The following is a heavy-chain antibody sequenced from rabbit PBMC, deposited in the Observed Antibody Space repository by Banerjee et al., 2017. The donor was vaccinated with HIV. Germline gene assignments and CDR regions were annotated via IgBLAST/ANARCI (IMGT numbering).Heavy chain of an antibody. CDR1: GFSFSNKYV. CDR3: SLFFALVLGWNFNL. D-gene: IGHD3-3*01. J-gene: IGHJ4*01. CDR2: INTISGDT. Sequence: EQLEESGGDLVKPEGSLTLTCTASGFSFSNKYVMCWVRQAPGKGLEWIACINTISGDTVYATWSKRRFTISPASWTPVTLQMPSLTPSSTSHSFFSLFFALVLGWNFNLWGPGTLVTVS. V-gene: IGHV1S45*01.